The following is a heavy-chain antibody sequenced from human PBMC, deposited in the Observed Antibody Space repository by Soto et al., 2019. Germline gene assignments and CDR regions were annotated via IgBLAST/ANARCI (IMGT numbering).Heavy chain of an antibody. J-gene: IGHJ3*02. CDR2: INHSGST. D-gene: IGHD6-13*01. V-gene: IGHV4-34*01. CDR3: ATEGAPYSSSWYWVGAFDI. Sequence: SETLSLTCAVYGGSFSGYYWSWIRQPPGKGLEWIGEINHSGSTNYNPSLKSRVTISVDTSKNQFSLKLSSVTAADTAVYYCATEGAPYSSSWYWVGAFDIWGQGTTVTVSS. CDR1: GGSFSGYY.